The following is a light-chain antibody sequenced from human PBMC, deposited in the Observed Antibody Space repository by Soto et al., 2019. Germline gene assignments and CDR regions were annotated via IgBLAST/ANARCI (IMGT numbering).Light chain of an antibody. J-gene: IGKJ4*01. CDR2: TVS. CDR1: QDIRSS. Sequence: DIQLTQSPSFLSASVGDRLTITCRASQDIRSSLAWYQQKPGKAPNLLIYTVSTFQSGVPSRFSGSRSGTEFTLTVSSLQPEDFATYYGQQFNSSPFTFGGGNKVEI. V-gene: IGKV1-9*01. CDR3: QQFNSSPFT.